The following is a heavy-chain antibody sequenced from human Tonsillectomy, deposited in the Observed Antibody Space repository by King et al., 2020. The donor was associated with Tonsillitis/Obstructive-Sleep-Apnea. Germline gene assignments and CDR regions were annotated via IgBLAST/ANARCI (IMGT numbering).Heavy chain of an antibody. D-gene: IGHD2-2*01. CDR1: GYSFTSYW. CDR2: IYPGDSYT. CDR3: ARRGIYCSSTSCPDAFDI. Sequence: VQSGAEVNKPGESLTISCKGSGYSFTSYWIGWVRQIPGKGLEWMGIIYPGDSYTRYSPSFQGQVSMSADKSISTAYLQWSSLKASDTAMYYCARRGIYCSSTSCPDAFDIWGQGKMVTVSS. J-gene: IGHJ3*02. V-gene: IGHV5-51*01.